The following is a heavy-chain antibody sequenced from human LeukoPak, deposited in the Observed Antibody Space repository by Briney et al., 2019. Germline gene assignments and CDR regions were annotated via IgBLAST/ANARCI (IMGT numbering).Heavy chain of an antibody. Sequence: ASVTVSCMASGGTFSSYAIGWVRPAPGQGLEWMGRIIPILGIANYPQKFQGRVTITADKSTSTAYMELSSLRSEDTAVYYCARGSRGMATIYESYYYGMDVWGQGTTVTVSS. CDR3: ARGSRGMATIYESYYYGMDV. D-gene: IGHD5-12*01. J-gene: IGHJ6*02. CDR1: GGTFSSYA. V-gene: IGHV1-69*10. CDR2: IIPILGIA.